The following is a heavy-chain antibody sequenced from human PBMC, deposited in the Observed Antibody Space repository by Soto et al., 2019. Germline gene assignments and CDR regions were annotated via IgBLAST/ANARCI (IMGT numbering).Heavy chain of an antibody. CDR1: GGSISDGYY. V-gene: IGHV4-31*03. CDR2: ISYSGST. D-gene: IGHD3-22*01. J-gene: IGHJ5*02. CDR3: ARRDRSGYSYWLDT. Sequence: QVQLQESGPGLVKPSQTLSLTCTVSGGSISDGYYWSWIRQHPGKGLEWIGSISYSGSTSYNPSLKSRLTIAVDRSKSQLSLNLSSVTAADTAVYYCARRDRSGYSYWLDTWGQGTLVTVSS.